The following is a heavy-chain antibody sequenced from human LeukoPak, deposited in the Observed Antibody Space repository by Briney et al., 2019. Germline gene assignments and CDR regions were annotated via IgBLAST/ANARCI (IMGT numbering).Heavy chain of an antibody. V-gene: IGHV1-2*02. D-gene: IGHD3-3*01. CDR1: GYTFTGYY. J-gene: IGHJ5*02. Sequence: ASVNVSCKASGYTFTGYYMHWVRQAPGQGLEWMGWINPNSGGTNYAQKFQGRVTKTRDTSISTAYMELSRLRSDDTAVYYCARGVGAQGGSSAPFGVWFDPWGQGTLVTVSS. CDR2: INPNSGGT. CDR3: ARGVGAQGGSSAPFGVWFDP.